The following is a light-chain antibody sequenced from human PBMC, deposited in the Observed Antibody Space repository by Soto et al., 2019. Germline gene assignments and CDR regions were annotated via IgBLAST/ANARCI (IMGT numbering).Light chain of an antibody. J-gene: IGKJ1*01. V-gene: IGKV1-5*01. CDR3: QQYNTFWT. Sequence: DIQMPQSTSTLSAPVGARVPIXCRASQTISSWLAWYQQKPGKAPKLLIYDVSTLESGVPSRFSGSGSGTEFTLTISSLQPDDFATYYCQQYNTFWTFGQGTKVDI. CDR2: DVS. CDR1: QTISSW.